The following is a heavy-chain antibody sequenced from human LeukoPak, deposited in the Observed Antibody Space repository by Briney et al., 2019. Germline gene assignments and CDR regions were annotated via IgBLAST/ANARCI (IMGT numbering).Heavy chain of an antibody. Sequence: GGSLRLSCAASRFTFSSYEMNWVRQAPGKGLEWVSYISSSGSTIYYADSVKGRFTISRDNAKNSLYLQMNSLRAEDTAVYYCAELGITMIGGVWGRGTTVTISS. CDR1: RFTFSSYE. J-gene: IGHJ6*04. D-gene: IGHD3-10*02. CDR3: AELGITMIGGV. V-gene: IGHV3-48*03. CDR2: ISSSGSTI.